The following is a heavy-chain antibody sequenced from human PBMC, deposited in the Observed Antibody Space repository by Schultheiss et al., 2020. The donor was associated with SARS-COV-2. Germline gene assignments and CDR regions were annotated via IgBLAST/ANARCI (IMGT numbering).Heavy chain of an antibody. Sequence: GGSLRLSCAASGFTVSSNYMSWVRQAPGKGLEWVSVIYSGGSTYYADSVKGRFTISRDNAKNSLYLQMNSLRAEDTAVYYCARDLGRRITMIVTYGMDVWGQGTTVTVSS. CDR2: IYSGGST. J-gene: IGHJ6*02. CDR1: GFTVSSNY. V-gene: IGHV3-53*01. CDR3: ARDLGRRITMIVTYGMDV. D-gene: IGHD3-22*01.